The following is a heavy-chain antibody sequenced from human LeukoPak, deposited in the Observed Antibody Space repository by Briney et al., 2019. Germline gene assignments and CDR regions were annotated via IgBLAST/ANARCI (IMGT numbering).Heavy chain of an antibody. CDR2: MYYSGSA. V-gene: IGHV4-30-4*01. Sequence: SETLSLTCTVSGGSISSGDYYWSWIRQPPGKGLEWVAYMYYSGSAYYNPSLKSRATISVDTSKNQVSLKLSSVTAADTAVYYCARGGWELGAFTFDSWGQGTLVTVSS. D-gene: IGHD7-27*01. CDR3: ARGGWELGAFTFDS. CDR1: GGSISSGDYY. J-gene: IGHJ4*02.